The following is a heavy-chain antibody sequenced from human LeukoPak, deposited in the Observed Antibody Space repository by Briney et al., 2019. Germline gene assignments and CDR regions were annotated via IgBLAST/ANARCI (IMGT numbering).Heavy chain of an antibody. J-gene: IGHJ3*02. CDR2: INPNTGGT. D-gene: IGHD3-10*01. CDR1: GYSFTGYY. V-gene: IGHV1-2*02. CDR3: ARNIWFGESADAFDI. Sequence: ASVKVSCKASGYSFTGYYMNWVRQAPGQGPEWLGWINPNTGGTNYAQKFQGRVTMTRDTSISTAYMELSRLRSDDTAVYYCARNIWFGESADAFDIWGQGTMVTVSS.